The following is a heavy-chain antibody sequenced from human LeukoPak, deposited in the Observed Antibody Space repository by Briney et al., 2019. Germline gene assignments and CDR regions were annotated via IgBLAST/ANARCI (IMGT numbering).Heavy chain of an antibody. CDR3: ARDPGST. J-gene: IGHJ4*02. V-gene: IGHV1-46*01. Sequence: GASVKVSCKASGYTFTSYYMHWGRQAPGQGLEWRGIVNPSCGSTSYAQKFQSRVTRTRDTSTSTVSMELSSLSSEDTAVYYCARDPGSTWGQGTLVTVSS. CDR1: GYTFTSYY. D-gene: IGHD5/OR15-5a*01. CDR2: VNPSCGST.